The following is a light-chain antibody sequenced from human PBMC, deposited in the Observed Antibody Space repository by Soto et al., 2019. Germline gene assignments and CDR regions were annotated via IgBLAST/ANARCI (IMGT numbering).Light chain of an antibody. Sequence: QSVLSQPPSASGTPGQRVTISCFGSSSNIGGNTVHWYQQLPGTAPKLFIYSTNQRPSGVPDRFSGSKSGTSAALAISGLQSEDEAVYYCGAWDDSLGDLVFGGGTKLTVL. J-gene: IGLJ3*02. V-gene: IGLV1-44*01. CDR2: STN. CDR3: GAWDDSLGDLV. CDR1: SSNIGGNT.